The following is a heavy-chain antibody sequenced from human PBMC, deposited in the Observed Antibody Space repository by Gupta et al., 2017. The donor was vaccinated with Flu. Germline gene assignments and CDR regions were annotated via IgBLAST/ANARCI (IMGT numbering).Heavy chain of an antibody. V-gene: IGHV4-34*02. CDR2: INHSGDT. Sequence: QVRLQQWGAGLLKPSETLSLTCAVSGGSFSGYYWSWIRQSPGKGLEWIGEINHSGDTNYNPSLKSRVTLSVDTSKTQFSLNLTSVTAADTAVYYCARLRPLLRFLAAWGQGTLVTVSS. J-gene: IGHJ5*02. CDR1: GGSFSGYY. CDR3: ARLRPLLRFLAA. D-gene: IGHD3-3*01.